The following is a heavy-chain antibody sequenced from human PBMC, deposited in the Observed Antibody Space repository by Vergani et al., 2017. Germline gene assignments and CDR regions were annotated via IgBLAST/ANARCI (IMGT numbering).Heavy chain of an antibody. J-gene: IGHJ6*02. CDR3: ATPQTVTTSGMEV. V-gene: IGHV1-69-2*01. D-gene: IGHD4-17*01. CDR2: VDPEDGET. Sequence: EVQLVQSGAEVKKPGATMKISCKVSGYTFTDHYMHWVKQAPGKGLEWMGLVDPEDGETIYAEKCKGRVTIAADTSTDTAHLELSSLRSEDTAVYYCATPQTVTTSGMEVWGQGTTVIVSS. CDR1: GYTFTDHY.